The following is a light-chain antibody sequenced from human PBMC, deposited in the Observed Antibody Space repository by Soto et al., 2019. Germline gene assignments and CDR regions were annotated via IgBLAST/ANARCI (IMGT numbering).Light chain of an antibody. Sequence: DIVLTQSPGTLSLSPGERATLSCRASLSVSSNYLAWYQQKPGQAPRLLIYGASTRATGVPDRFSGSGSGTDFTLTISRLEPEDFAVYHCQQYGSLSWTVGQGTKVDIK. J-gene: IGKJ1*01. CDR1: LSVSSNY. CDR3: QQYGSLSWT. V-gene: IGKV3-20*01. CDR2: GAS.